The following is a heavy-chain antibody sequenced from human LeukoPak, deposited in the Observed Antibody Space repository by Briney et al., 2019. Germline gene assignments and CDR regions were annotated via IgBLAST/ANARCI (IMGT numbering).Heavy chain of an antibody. Sequence: GGSLRLSCAASGFTFSDYYMSWIRQAPGKGLEWVSYISSSGSTIYYADSVKGRFTISRDNAKNSLYLQMNSLRAEDTAVYYCARMGGYCSGGSCYLYYYYYMDVWGKGTTVTVSS. CDR1: GFTFSDYY. CDR2: ISSSGSTI. D-gene: IGHD2-15*01. V-gene: IGHV3-11*04. J-gene: IGHJ6*03. CDR3: ARMGGYCSGGSCYLYYYYYMDV.